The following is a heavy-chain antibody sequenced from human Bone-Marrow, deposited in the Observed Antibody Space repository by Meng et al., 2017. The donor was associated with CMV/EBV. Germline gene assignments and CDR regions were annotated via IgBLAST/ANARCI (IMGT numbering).Heavy chain of an antibody. D-gene: IGHD3-16*01. V-gene: IGHV4-38-2*02. J-gene: IGHJ6*02. Sequence: SETLSLTCTVSGYSISSGYYWGWIRQPPGKGLEWIGSIYHSGSTYYNPSLKSRVTISVDTSKDQFSLRLNSVTAADTAVYYCARESGGSSPSFYYGMDVWGQGTTVTVSS. CDR1: GYSISSGYY. CDR3: ARESGGSSPSFYYGMDV. CDR2: IYHSGST.